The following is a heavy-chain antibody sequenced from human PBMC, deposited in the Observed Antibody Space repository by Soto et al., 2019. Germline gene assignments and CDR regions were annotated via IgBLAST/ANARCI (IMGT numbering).Heavy chain of an antibody. CDR3: GHRQAYDISTGYYPFDY. Sequence: SGPTLVNPTQTLTLTCTFSGFSLSTSGVGVAWIRQPPGKALEWLALIYWDDGKRYSPSLKTRLNITKDTSINQVVLTLTNVDPVDTATYYCGHRQAYDISTGYYPFDYWGQGSLVTVSS. CDR1: GFSLSTSGVG. J-gene: IGHJ4*02. V-gene: IGHV2-5*02. D-gene: IGHD3-9*01. CDR2: IYWDDGK.